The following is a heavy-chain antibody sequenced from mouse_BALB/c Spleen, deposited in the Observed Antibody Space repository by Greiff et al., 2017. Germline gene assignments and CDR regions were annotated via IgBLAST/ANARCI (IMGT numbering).Heavy chain of an antibody. CDR2: INSNGGST. CDR1: GFTFSSYY. Sequence: EVKLVESGGGLVKLGGSLKLSCAASGFTFSSYYMSWVRQTPEKRLELVAAINSNGGSTYYPDTVKGRFTISRDNAKNTLYLQMSSLKSEDTALYYCARQFYYDYDWNAMDYWGQGTSVTVSS. CDR3: ARQFYYDYDWNAMDY. D-gene: IGHD2-4*01. J-gene: IGHJ4*01. V-gene: IGHV5-6-2*01.